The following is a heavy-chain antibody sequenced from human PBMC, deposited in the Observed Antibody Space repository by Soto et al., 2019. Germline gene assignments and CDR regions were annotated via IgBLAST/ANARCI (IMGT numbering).Heavy chain of an antibody. D-gene: IGHD2-15*01. CDR3: ARHLTYCSAGSCYSDFPYYGMDV. CDR2: IFYSGST. V-gene: IGHV4-39*01. J-gene: IGHJ6*02. Sequence: LSLTCTVSGGSISGSSYYWGWIRQPPGKVLEWIGSIFYSGSTYYNPSLKSRVTISVDTPKNQFSLKLSSVTAADTAVYYCARHLTYCSAGSCYSDFPYYGMDVWGQGPTVTVSS. CDR1: GGSISGSSYY.